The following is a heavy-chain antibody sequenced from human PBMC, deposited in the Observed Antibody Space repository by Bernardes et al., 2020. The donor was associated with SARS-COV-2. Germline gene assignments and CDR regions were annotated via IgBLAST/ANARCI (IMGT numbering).Heavy chain of an antibody. Sequence: VGSLCLSCAASGFTFSSYGMHWVRQAPGKGLEWVAVIWYDGSNKYYADSVKGRFTISRDNSKNTLYLQMNSLRAEDTAVYYCAREGQYFDLWGRGTLVTVSS. J-gene: IGHJ2*01. CDR1: GFTFSSYG. CDR2: IWYDGSNK. V-gene: IGHV3-33*01. CDR3: AREGQYFDL.